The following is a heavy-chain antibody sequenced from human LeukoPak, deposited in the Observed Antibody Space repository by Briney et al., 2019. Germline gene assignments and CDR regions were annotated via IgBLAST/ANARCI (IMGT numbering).Heavy chain of an antibody. V-gene: IGHV3-23*01. Sequence: PGGSLRLSCVASGLTFSTSAMSWVRQAPGKGLEWVSAISGSGGKTYYADSVKGRFTISRDNSQNTLYLYMNSLRADDTAVYYCGKEMTSMVTVEYWGQGTLVTVSS. J-gene: IGHJ4*02. CDR3: GKEMTSMVTVEY. CDR2: ISGSGGKT. D-gene: IGHD5-18*01. CDR1: GLTFSTSA.